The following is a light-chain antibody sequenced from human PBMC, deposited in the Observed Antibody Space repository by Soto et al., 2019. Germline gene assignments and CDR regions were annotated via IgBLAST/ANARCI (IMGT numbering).Light chain of an antibody. J-gene: IGKJ5*01. CDR2: DAS. Sequence: EIVLTQSLATLSLSPGEKATLSCRASQSVSSYLAWYQQKPGQAPRLLIYDASNRATGIPARFSGSGSGTDFTLTFSSLEPEDFAVYYCQQRSNWPPVTFGQGTRPEIK. CDR1: QSVSSY. CDR3: QQRSNWPPVT. V-gene: IGKV3-11*01.